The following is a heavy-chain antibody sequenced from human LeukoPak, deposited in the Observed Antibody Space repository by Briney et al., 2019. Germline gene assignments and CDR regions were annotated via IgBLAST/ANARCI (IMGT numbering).Heavy chain of an antibody. J-gene: IGHJ5*02. D-gene: IGHD2-15*01. CDR1: GGSFSGYY. Sequence: PSETLSLTCAVYGGSFSGYYWSWIRQPPGKGLEWIGEINHSGSNNYNPSLKSRVTISVDTSKNQFSLKLSSVTAADTAVYYCARGIYCSGGSCYRLNWFDPWGQGTLVTVSS. CDR2: INHSGSN. V-gene: IGHV4-34*01. CDR3: ARGIYCSGGSCYRLNWFDP.